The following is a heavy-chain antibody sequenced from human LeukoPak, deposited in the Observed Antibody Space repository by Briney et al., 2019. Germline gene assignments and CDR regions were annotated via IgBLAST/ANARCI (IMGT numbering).Heavy chain of an antibody. D-gene: IGHD6-13*01. J-gene: IGHJ4*02. CDR2: IQAKAYGGAT. CDR1: GFTFGDYA. CDR3: AKDRSDVRAAAGKA. V-gene: IGHV3-49*04. Sequence: GGSLRLSCSTSGFTFGDYAMSWVRQAPGQGLEWVGFIQAKAYGGATKYAASVNGRFSISRDDSQSIANLQMNDLKTEDTAVYYCAKDRSDVRAAAGKAWGQGTLVTVSS.